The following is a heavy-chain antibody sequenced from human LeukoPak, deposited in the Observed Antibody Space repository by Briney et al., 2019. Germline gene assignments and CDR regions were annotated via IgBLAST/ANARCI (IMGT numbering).Heavy chain of an antibody. D-gene: IGHD7-27*01. V-gene: IGHV3-23*01. CDR1: GFTFSSYA. Sequence: PGGCLRLSCAASGFTFSSYAMSWVRQAPGEGLEWVSAISGSGGSTYYADSVKGRFNITRDNSKNTLYLQMNSLRAEDTAVYYWAKANWGSPDYWGQGTLVTVSS. CDR2: ISGSGGST. J-gene: IGHJ4*02. CDR3: AKANWGSPDY.